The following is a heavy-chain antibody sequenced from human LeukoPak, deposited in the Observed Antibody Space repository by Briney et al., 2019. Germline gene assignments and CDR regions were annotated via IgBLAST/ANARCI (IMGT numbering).Heavy chain of an antibody. D-gene: IGHD2-21*02. CDR3: ARGVAYCGGDCPPMIDY. J-gene: IGHJ4*02. V-gene: IGHV4-34*01. Sequence: SETLSLTCAVYGGSFSGYYWSWIRQPPGKGLEWIGEINHSGSTNYNPSLKSRVTISVDTSKNLFSLKLSSVTAADTAVYYCARGVAYCGGDCPPMIDYWGQGTLVTVSS. CDR1: GGSFSGYY. CDR2: INHSGST.